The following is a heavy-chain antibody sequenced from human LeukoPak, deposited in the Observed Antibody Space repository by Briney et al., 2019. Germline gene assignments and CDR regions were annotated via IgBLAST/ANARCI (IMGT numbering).Heavy chain of an antibody. D-gene: IGHD3-10*01. V-gene: IGHV4-39*07. CDR2: IYHSGST. CDR3: ARNYYGSGNARGHLDY. CDR1: GGSISSSSYY. Sequence: TSETLSLTCTISGGSISSSSYYWGWIRQPPGKGLEWIGEIYHSGSTNYNPSLKSRVTISVDKSKNQFSLKLSSVTAADTAVYYCARNYYGSGNARGHLDYWGQGTLVTVSS. J-gene: IGHJ4*02.